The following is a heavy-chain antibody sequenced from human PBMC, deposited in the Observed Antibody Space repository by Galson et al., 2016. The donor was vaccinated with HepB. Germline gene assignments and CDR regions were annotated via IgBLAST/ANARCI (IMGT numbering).Heavy chain of an antibody. V-gene: IGHV3-7*03. CDR1: GLNFRNYW. J-gene: IGHJ3*02. CDR3: AKDSYSVPDI. CDR2: INQDGSDT. Sequence: SLRLSCAASGLNFRNYWMSWVRQAPGKGLEWVANINQDGSDTNYVDSVKGRFTIFRDNAKNSLYLQMNSLTTEDTAVYYCAKDSYSVPDIWGQGTLVTVSS. D-gene: IGHD5/OR15-5a*01.